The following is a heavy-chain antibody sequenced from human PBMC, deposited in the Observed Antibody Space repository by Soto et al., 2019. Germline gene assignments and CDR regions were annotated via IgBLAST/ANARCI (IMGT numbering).Heavy chain of an antibody. J-gene: IGHJ6*02. CDR3: AKKGGAEQLWTYGMDV. Sequence: SIKLCLASSGFPFISYAMSWVRKAPGKGLEWVSGIIGSGGSAFNADSVKGRFTISRDNSKNTLFLQMNSLRAEDTAVYYCAKKGGAEQLWTYGMDVWGQGTTVPVSS. CDR2: IIGSGGSA. V-gene: IGHV3-23*01. D-gene: IGHD6-13*01. CDR1: GFPFISYA.